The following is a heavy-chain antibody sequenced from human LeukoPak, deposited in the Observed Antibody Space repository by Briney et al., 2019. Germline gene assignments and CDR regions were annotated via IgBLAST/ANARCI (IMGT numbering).Heavy chain of an antibody. Sequence: ASVKVSCKASGYSFTGYYMHWVRQAPGQGLEWMGWISAYNGNTNYAQKLQGRVTMTTDTSTSTAYMELRSLRSDDTAVYYCARDLGARITMVRGVISPDYWGQGTLVTVSS. J-gene: IGHJ4*02. CDR1: GYSFTGYY. CDR3: ARDLGARITMVRGVISPDY. CDR2: ISAYNGNT. V-gene: IGHV1-18*04. D-gene: IGHD3-10*01.